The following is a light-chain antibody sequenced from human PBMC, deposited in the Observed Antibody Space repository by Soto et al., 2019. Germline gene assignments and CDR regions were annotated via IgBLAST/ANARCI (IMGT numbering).Light chain of an antibody. V-gene: IGKV3-20*01. CDR1: QKVDSNY. CDR2: GAS. Sequence: SPGTLSLYKGERATLSCRASQKVDSNYLAWYQQKPGQAPRIITFGASGRATGIPDRFSGSGSGTDFTLTIIRLEPEDFAVDYCQQYGSLSWTFGQVTNVDVK. J-gene: IGKJ1*01. CDR3: QQYGSLSWT.